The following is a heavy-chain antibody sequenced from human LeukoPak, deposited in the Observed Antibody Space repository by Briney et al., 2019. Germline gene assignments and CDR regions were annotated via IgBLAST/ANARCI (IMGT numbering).Heavy chain of an antibody. CDR1: GYSFTSYG. D-gene: IGHD1-14*01. CDR3: ARIGIAGTSDY. Sequence: ASVKVSCKASGYSFTSYGISWVRQAPGQGLEWMGWISAFNDNTNYAQKFQGRVTMTTDTSTSTAYMELRSLRSDDTAVYYCARIGIAGTSDYWGQGTLVTVSS. J-gene: IGHJ4*02. CDR2: ISAFNDNT. V-gene: IGHV1-18*01.